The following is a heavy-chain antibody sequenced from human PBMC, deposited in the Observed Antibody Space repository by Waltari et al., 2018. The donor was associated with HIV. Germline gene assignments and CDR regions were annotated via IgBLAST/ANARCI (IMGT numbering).Heavy chain of an antibody. V-gene: IGHV4-59*02. D-gene: IGHD3-22*01. CDR3: ARDKMFDYDSVGNEFWGNYYVMDV. CDR2: IYHRGSP. CDR1: GGPVRRHY. Sequence: QVQLHESGPGLIKPSETLSLHCPVSGGPVRRHYRPWPRSSSGKGLEWIGNIYHRGSPSYNPSLKSRASISMDAARRQISLKLTSGTVAVTAIYYCARDKMFDYDSVGNEFWGNYYVMDVWGQGTKVIVSS. J-gene: IGHJ6*02.